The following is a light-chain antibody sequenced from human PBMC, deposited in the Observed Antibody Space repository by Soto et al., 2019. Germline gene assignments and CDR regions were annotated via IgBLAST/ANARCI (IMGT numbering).Light chain of an antibody. J-gene: IGLJ1*01. CDR2: SNN. Sequence: QSVLTQPPSASGTPEQRVTISCSGSSSNIGSNTVNWYQQLPGTAPKLLIYSNNQRPSGVPDRFSGSKSGASASLAISGLQSEDEADYYCAEWDDSLNGYVFGTGTKVTVL. CDR3: AEWDDSLNGYV. CDR1: SSNIGSNT. V-gene: IGLV1-44*01.